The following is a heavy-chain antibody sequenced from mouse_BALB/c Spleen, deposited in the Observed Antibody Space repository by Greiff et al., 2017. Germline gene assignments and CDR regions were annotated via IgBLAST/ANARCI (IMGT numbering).Heavy chain of an antibody. J-gene: IGHJ4*01. V-gene: IGHV1-4*01. CDR2: INPSSGYT. D-gene: IGHD4-1*01. Sequence: VQLQQSGAELARPGASVKMSCKASGYTFTSYTMHWVKQRPGQGLEWIGYINPSSGYTNYNQKFKDKATLTADKSSSTAYMQLSSLTSEDSAVYYCARPFNWDVEAMDYWGQGTSVTVSS. CDR1: GYTFTSYT. CDR3: ARPFNWDVEAMDY.